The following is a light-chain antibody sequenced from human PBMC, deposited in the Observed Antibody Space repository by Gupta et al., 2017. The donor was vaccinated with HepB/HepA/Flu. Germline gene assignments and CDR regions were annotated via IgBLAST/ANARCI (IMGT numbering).Light chain of an antibody. J-gene: IGLJ2*01. CDR3: QSADSSGTYRDVV. Sequence: SYELTQPPSVSVSPGHTTRIPCSGDALPKQYAYWYQQKPGQAPGLVIYKDSERPSGIPERFSDSSSGTTVTLTISGVQAEDEADYYCQSADSSGTYRDVVFGGGTKLTVL. CDR2: KDS. V-gene: IGLV3-25*03. CDR1: ALPKQY.